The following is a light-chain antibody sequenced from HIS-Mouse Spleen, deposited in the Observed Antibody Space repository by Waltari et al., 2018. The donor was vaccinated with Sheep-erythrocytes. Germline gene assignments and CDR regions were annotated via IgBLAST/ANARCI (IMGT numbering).Light chain of an antibody. CDR1: QSVSSY. CDR3: QQRSNWPQPWT. Sequence: EIVLTQSPATLSLSPGERATPPCRASQSVSSYLAWYQQKPGQAPRLLIYDASNRATGIPARFSGSGSGTDFTLTISSLEPEDFAVYYCQQRSNWPQPWTFGQGTKVEIK. J-gene: IGKJ1*01. CDR2: DAS. V-gene: IGKV3-11*01.